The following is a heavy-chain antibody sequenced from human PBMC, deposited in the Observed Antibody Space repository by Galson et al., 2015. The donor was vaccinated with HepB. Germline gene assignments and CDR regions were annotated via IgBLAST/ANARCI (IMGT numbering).Heavy chain of an antibody. CDR1: GFTFSSYA. CDR3: AKDLVMAGAFDY. V-gene: IGHV3-23*01. CDR2: ISGSGGST. Sequence: SLRLSCAASGFTFSSYAMSWVRQAPGKGLEWVSAISGSGGSTYYADSVKGRFTISRGNSKNTLYLQMNSLRAEDTAVYYCAKDLVMAGAFDYWGQGTLVTVSS. D-gene: IGHD2-21*01. J-gene: IGHJ4*02.